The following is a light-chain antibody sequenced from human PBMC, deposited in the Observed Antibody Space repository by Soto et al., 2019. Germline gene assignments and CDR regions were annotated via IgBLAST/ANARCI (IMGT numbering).Light chain of an antibody. CDR1: QGIGTN. CDR2: AAS. CDR3: QQYQTFPLT. J-gene: IGKJ4*01. V-gene: IGKV1-16*02. Sequence: DVQMTQSPSSLSASVGDRVTITCRASQGIGTNLAWCQQKPGKAPKSLIVAASRLQSGVSSKFSGSGSGTDFTLTISSLQPEDVATYYCQQYQTFPLTFGGGTKVEIK.